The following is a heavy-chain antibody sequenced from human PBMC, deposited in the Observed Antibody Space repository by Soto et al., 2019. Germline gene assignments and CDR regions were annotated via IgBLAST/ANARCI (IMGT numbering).Heavy chain of an antibody. CDR3: ARVYCSGGSCYSVDY. Sequence: GGSLRLSCAASGFTFSSYWMHWVRRAPGKGPAWVSRINSDGSSTTYADSVKGRFTISRDNAKNTLYLQMNSLRAEDTAVYYCARVYCSGGSCYSVDYWGQGSLVSVSS. V-gene: IGHV3-74*01. CDR2: INSDGSST. D-gene: IGHD2-15*01. CDR1: GFTFSSYW. J-gene: IGHJ4*02.